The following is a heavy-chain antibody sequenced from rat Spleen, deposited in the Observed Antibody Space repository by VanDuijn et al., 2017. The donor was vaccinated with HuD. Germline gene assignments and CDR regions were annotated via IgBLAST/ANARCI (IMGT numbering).Heavy chain of an antibody. CDR3: ARDSSYVMDA. CDR1: GFTFNNYW. J-gene: IGHJ4*01. Sequence: EVQLVESGGGLVQPGRSLKLSCVASGFTFNNYWMTWIRQAPGKGLEWVASITNTGRSTYYPDSVKGRFTISRDNARSTLYLQMNSLRSEDTATYYCARDSSYVMDAWGQGASVTVSS. D-gene: IGHD1-2*01. V-gene: IGHV5-31*01. CDR2: ITNTGRST.